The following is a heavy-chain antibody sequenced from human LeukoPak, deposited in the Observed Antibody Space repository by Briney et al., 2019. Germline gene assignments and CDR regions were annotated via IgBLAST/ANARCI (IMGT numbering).Heavy chain of an antibody. J-gene: IGHJ4*02. Sequence: GRSLRLSCAASGFTFSSYGMHWVRQAPGKGLEWVAVISYDGSNKYYADSVKGRFTISRDNSKNTLYLQMNSLRAEDTAVYYCARLRDGYNYWGQGALVAVSS. V-gene: IGHV3-30*03. D-gene: IGHD5-24*01. CDR3: ARLRDGYNY. CDR1: GFTFSSYG. CDR2: ISYDGSNK.